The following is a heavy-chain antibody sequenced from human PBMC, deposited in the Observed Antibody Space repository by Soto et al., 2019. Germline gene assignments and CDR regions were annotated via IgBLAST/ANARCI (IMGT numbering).Heavy chain of an antibody. V-gene: IGHV4-30-2*01. CDR1: GGSISSGGYY. CDR3: ARDLGYYDFWSGYYSKGHWFDP. J-gene: IGHJ5*02. CDR2: IYHSGST. D-gene: IGHD3-3*01. Sequence: SETLSLTCTVSGGSISSGGYYWSWIRQHPGKGLEWIGYIYHSGSTYYNPSLKSRVTISVDRSKNQFSLKLSSVTAADTAVYYCARDLGYYDFWSGYYSKGHWFDPWGQGTLVTVSS.